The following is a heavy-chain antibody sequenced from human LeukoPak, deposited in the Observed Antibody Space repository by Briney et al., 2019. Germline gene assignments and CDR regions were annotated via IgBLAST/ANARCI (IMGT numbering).Heavy chain of an antibody. CDR2: IYPGDSEI. J-gene: IGHJ4*02. V-gene: IGHV5-51*01. D-gene: IGHD3-10*01. CDR3: ARRLRGSGSSYYFAY. Sequence: GESLKISCKGSGYSFTSYWIGWVRQMPGKGLEWMGIIYPGDSEIRNSPSFQGQVTISADKSISTAYLQWSSLKASDTAMYYCARRLRGSGSSYYFAYWGQGTLVTVSS. CDR1: GYSFTSYW.